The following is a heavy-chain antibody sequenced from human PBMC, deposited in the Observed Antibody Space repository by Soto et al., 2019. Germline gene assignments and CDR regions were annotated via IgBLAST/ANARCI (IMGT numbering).Heavy chain of an antibody. CDR1: GGSISSGGYY. CDR3: ARATFSVVVTAMHFDY. CDR2: IYYSGST. V-gene: IGHV4-31*03. J-gene: IGHJ4*02. Sequence: SETLSLTCTVSGGSISSGGYYWSWIHQHPGKGLEWIGYIYYSGSTYYNPSLKSRVTISVDTSKNQFSLKLSSVTAADTAVYYCARATFSVVVTAMHFDYWGQGTLVTVSS. D-gene: IGHD2-21*02.